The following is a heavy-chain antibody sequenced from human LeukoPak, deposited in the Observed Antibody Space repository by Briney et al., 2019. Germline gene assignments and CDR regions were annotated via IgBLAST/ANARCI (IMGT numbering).Heavy chain of an antibody. CDR2: INPSGGST. CDR1: GYTFTSYY. J-gene: IGHJ5*02. V-gene: IGHV1-46*01. CDR3: ARDRKAVLLWCGEFPGWFDP. Sequence: ASVKVSCKASGYTFTSYYMHWVRQAPGQGLEWMGIINPSGGSTSYAQKFQGRVTMTRDTSTSTVYMELSSLRSEDTAVYYCARDRKAVLLWCGEFPGWFDPWGQGTLVTVSS. D-gene: IGHD3-10*01.